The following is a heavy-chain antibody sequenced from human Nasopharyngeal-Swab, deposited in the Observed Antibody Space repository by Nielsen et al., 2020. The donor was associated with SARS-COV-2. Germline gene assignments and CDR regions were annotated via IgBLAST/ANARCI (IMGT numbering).Heavy chain of an antibody. Sequence: SETLSLTCTVSGGSISSSSYYWGWLRQPPGKGLEWIGSIYYSGSTYYNPSLKSRVTISVDTSKNQFSLKLSSVTAADTAVYYCARQPKVGATHYFDYWGQGTLVTVSS. CDR3: ARQPKVGATHYFDY. V-gene: IGHV4-39*01. J-gene: IGHJ4*02. D-gene: IGHD1-26*01. CDR1: GGSISSSSYY. CDR2: IYYSGST.